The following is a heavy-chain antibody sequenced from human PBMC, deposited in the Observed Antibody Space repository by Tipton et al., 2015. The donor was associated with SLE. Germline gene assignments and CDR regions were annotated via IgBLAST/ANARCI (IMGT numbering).Heavy chain of an antibody. V-gene: IGHV4-38-2*02. D-gene: IGHD3-22*01. CDR2: IHERGST. CDR1: GYSISSGYY. Sequence: TLSLTCKVSGYSISSGYYWGWIRQSPGKGLEWIGSIHERGSTFYSPSLKSRVTISVDTSKNQFSLKLSSVTAADTAVYYCARDEYRYDGTGYHLLGHFDYWGQGTLVTVSS. J-gene: IGHJ4*02. CDR3: ARDEYRYDGTGYHLLGHFDY.